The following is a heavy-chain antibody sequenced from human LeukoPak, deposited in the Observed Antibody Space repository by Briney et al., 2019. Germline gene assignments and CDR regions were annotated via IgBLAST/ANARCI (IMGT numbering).Heavy chain of an antibody. CDR3: ASEGIAAAGAFDY. D-gene: IGHD6-13*01. CDR1: GYTFTSYG. CDR2: INTNTGNP. Sequence: ASVKVSCKASGYTFTSYGISWVRQAPGQGLEWMGWINTNTGNPTYAQGFTGRFVFSLDTSVSTAYLQISSLKAEDTAVYYCASEGIAAAGAFDYWGQGTLVTVSS. J-gene: IGHJ4*02. V-gene: IGHV7-4-1*02.